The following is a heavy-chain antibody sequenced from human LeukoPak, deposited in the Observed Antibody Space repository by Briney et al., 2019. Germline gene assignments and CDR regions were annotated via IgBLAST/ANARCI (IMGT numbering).Heavy chain of an antibody. CDR3: ARTYYDILTGYYKWWFDP. V-gene: IGHV1-2*02. CDR1: GYTFTGYY. D-gene: IGHD3-9*01. Sequence: ASVKVSCKASGYTFTGYYMHWVRQAPGQGLEWMGWINPISGGTNYAQKFQGRVTMTRDTSISTVYMELSRLRSDDTAVFFCARTYYDILTGYYKWWFDPWGQGTLVTVSS. CDR2: INPISGGT. J-gene: IGHJ5*02.